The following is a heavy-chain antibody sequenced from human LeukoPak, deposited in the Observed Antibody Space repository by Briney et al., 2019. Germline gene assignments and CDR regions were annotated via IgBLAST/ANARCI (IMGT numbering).Heavy chain of an antibody. V-gene: IGHV1-18*01. CDR2: ISAYNGNT. CDR3: ARLTPYYYDSSGYSDY. J-gene: IGHJ4*02. Sequence: ASVKVSCKASGYTFTSYGISWVRQAPGQGLEWMGWISAYNGNTNYAQKFQGRVTMTRNTSISTAYMELSSLRSEDTAVYYCARLTPYYYDSSGYSDYWGQGTLVTVSS. D-gene: IGHD3-22*01. CDR1: GYTFTSYG.